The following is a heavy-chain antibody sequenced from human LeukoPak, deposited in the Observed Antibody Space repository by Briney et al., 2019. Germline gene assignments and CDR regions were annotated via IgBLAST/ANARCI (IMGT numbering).Heavy chain of an antibody. V-gene: IGHV3-30*02. J-gene: IGHJ4*02. D-gene: IGHD3-3*01. CDR3: AKAAHYDLWSAYDY. CDR1: GFTFSSYG. CDR2: IRYDGSNK. Sequence: PGGSLRLSCAASGFTFSSYGMHWVRQAPGKGLEWVTFIRYDGSNKYYTDSVKARFTISRDNSKNTLYLQMNSLRAEDTAVYYCAKAAHYDLWSAYDYWGQGTVVTVSS.